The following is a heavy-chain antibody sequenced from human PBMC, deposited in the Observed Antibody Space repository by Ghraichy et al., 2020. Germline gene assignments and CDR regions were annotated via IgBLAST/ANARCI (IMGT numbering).Heavy chain of an antibody. CDR2: ISANSIHT. CDR3: AKSYGESYFVYHMDV. CDR1: GFTFSTYA. V-gene: IGHV3-23*01. D-gene: IGHD2/OR15-2a*01. J-gene: IGHJ6*03. Sequence: GGSLRLSCTASGFTFSTYAMNWVRQAPGKVLEWVSGISANSIHTFYADSVRGRFTISRDNSKNTLKLQMDSLKADDSALYFCAKSYGESYFVYHMDVWGTGTTVTVSS.